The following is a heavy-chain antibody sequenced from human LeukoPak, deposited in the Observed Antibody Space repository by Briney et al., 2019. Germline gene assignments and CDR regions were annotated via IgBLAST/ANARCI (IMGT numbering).Heavy chain of an antibody. Sequence: SETLSPTCTVSGGSISSSSYYWGWIRQPPGKGLEWIGSIYYSGSTYYNPSLKSRVTISVDTSKNQFSLKLSSVTAADTAVYYCARQGSYGSGSYFDYWGQGTLVTVSS. CDR3: ARQGSYGSGSYFDY. V-gene: IGHV4-39*01. CDR2: IYYSGST. D-gene: IGHD3-10*01. CDR1: GGSISSSSYY. J-gene: IGHJ4*02.